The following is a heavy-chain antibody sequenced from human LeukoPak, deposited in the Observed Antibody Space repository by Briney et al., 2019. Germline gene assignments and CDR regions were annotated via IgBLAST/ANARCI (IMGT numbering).Heavy chain of an antibody. Sequence: PGESLKISCKGSGYSFTSYWIGWVRQMPGKGLEWMGIIYPGDSDTRYSPSFQGHVTISADKSIATAYLQWSSLKASDTAMYYCARQRISGSYFGSAFDIWGQGTMVTVSS. D-gene: IGHD1-26*01. CDR2: IYPGDSDT. V-gene: IGHV5-51*01. CDR3: ARQRISGSYFGSAFDI. J-gene: IGHJ3*02. CDR1: GYSFTSYW.